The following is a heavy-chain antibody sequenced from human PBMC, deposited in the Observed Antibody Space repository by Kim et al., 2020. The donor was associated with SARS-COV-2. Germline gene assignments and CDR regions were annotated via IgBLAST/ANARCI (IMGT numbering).Heavy chain of an antibody. Sequence: DSVKGRLTISRDNSKNTLYLQMSSLRAEDTAVYYCAKDRYGGNPIYYFDYWGQGTLVTVSS. D-gene: IGHD4-17*01. V-gene: IGHV3-33*06. CDR3: AKDRYGGNPIYYFDY. J-gene: IGHJ4*02.